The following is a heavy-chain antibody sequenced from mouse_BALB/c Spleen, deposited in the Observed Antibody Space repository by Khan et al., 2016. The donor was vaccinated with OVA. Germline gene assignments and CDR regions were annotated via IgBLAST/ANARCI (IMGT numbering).Heavy chain of an antibody. D-gene: IGHD2-3*01. CDR2: ISYSGST. CDR3: ARDGYRYNYAMDY. Sequence: EVQLQESGPGLVQPSQSLSLTCTVTGYSITSDYAWNWIRQFPGNKLEWMGYISYSGSTNYNPSLTSRISITRDTSKNQFFLQLNSVTTEDTAMYYCARDGYRYNYAMDYWGQGTSVTVSS. V-gene: IGHV3-2*02. CDR1: GYSITSDYA. J-gene: IGHJ4*01.